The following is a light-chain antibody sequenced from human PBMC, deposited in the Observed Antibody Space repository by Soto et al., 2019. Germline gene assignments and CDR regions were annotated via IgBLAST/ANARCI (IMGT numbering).Light chain of an antibody. J-gene: IGLJ1*01. CDR1: SSDVGGYNY. Sequence: QSALTQPPSASGSPGQSVTISCTGTSSDVGGYNYVSWYQQHPGKAPKLMIYEVSKRPSGVPDRFSGSKSGNTASLTVSGLQAEDKADYYCSSYAGSGYFFXTGTKVTVL. V-gene: IGLV2-8*01. CDR3: SSYAGSGYF. CDR2: EVS.